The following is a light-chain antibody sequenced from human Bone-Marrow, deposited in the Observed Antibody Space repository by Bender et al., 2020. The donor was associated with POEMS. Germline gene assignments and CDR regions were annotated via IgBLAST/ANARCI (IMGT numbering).Light chain of an antibody. V-gene: IGLV6-57*01. CDR3: QSYDTNSFI. Sequence: NFVLTQPHSVSESPGKTVTISCTRSSGSIAGDYVQWYQHRPGSSPTTVIYEDKQRPSGVPDRFSGSIDSSSNSASLTISGLKTEDGADYYCQSYDTNSFIFGGGTQLTVL. J-gene: IGLJ2*01. CDR2: EDK. CDR1: SGSIAGDY.